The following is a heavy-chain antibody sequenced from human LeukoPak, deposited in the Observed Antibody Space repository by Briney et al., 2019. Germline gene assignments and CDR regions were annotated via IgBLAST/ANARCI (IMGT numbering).Heavy chain of an antibody. V-gene: IGHV3-7*03. Sequence: GGSLRLSCAASGFTFSSYWMSWVRQAPGKGLEWVANIKQDGSEKYYVDSVKGRFTISRDNAKNSLYLQMNSLRAEDTAVYYCARDYWWELLRLRSRAFDIWGQGTMVTVSS. CDR3: ARDYWWELLRLRSRAFDI. D-gene: IGHD1-26*01. CDR1: GFTFSSYW. CDR2: IKQDGSEK. J-gene: IGHJ3*02.